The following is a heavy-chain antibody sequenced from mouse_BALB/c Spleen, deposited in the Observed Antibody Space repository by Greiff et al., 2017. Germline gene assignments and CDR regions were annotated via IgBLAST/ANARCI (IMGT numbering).Heavy chain of an antibody. Sequence: QVQLQQPGAELVKPGASVKLSCKASGYTFTSYWMHWVKQRPGQGLEWIGEIDPSDSYTNYNQKFKGKATLTVDKSSSTAYMQLSSLTSEDSAVYYCARAEIYYDLEAWFAYWGQGTLVTVSA. D-gene: IGHD2-4*01. CDR2: IDPSDSYT. CDR1: GYTFTSYW. V-gene: IGHV1-69*02. CDR3: ARAEIYYDLEAWFAY. J-gene: IGHJ3*01.